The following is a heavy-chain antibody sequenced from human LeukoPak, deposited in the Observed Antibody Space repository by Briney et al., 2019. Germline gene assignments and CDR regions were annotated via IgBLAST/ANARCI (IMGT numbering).Heavy chain of an antibody. J-gene: IGHJ6*03. V-gene: IGHV4-34*01. D-gene: IGHD2-2*01. CDR1: GGSFSGYY. Sequence: SETLSLTCAVYGGSFSGYYWSWIRQPPGKGLEWIGEINHSGSTNYNPSLKSRVTISVDTSKNQFSLKLSSVTAADTAVYYCASGSGDANYYMDVWGKGTTVTVSS. CDR2: INHSGST. CDR3: ASGSGDANYYMDV.